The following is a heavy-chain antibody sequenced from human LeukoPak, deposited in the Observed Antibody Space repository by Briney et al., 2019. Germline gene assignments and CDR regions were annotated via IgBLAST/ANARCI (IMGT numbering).Heavy chain of an antibody. Sequence: SETLSLTCAVYGGSFSGYYWSWIRQPPGKGLEWIGEINHSGSTNYNPSLKSRVTISVDTYKNQFSLKLSSVTAADTAMYYCARGPTTFDYWGQGTLVTVSS. CDR1: GGSFSGYY. D-gene: IGHD5-12*01. J-gene: IGHJ4*02. CDR3: ARGPTTFDY. V-gene: IGHV4-34*01. CDR2: INHSGST.